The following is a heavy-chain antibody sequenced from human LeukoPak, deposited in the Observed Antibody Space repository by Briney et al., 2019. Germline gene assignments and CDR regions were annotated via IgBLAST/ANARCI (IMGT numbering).Heavy chain of an antibody. J-gene: IGHJ5*02. Sequence: PSETLSLTCTVSGGSISSYYWSWIRQPPGKGLEWIGYIYYSGSTNYNPSLKSRVTISVDTSKNQFSLKLSSVTAADTAVYYCARVGYCSGGSWYWFDPWGQGTLVTVSS. CDR1: GGSISSYY. CDR2: IYYSGST. CDR3: ARVGYCSGGSWYWFDP. D-gene: IGHD2-15*01. V-gene: IGHV4-59*01.